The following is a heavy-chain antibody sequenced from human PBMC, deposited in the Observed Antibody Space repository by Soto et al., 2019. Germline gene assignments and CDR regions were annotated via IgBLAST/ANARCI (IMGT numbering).Heavy chain of an antibody. J-gene: IGHJ4*02. CDR3: ARTRRIGITGTYFDY. V-gene: IGHV3-23*01. Sequence: GXSLRLSCADSGFTFSSDAISWVGQAPEKGLEWVSAISVSGGSTYYADSVKGRFTISRDNSKNTLYLQMNSLRAQDTAVYYCARTRRIGITGTYFDYWGQGTLVTVSS. CDR1: GFTFSSDA. CDR2: ISVSGGST. D-gene: IGHD1-20*01.